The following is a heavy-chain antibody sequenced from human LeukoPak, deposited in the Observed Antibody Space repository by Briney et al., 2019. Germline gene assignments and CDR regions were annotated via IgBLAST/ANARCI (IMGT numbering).Heavy chain of an antibody. D-gene: IGHD1-14*01. CDR2: IHDSGST. J-gene: IGHJ4*02. CDR3: ATGLGVFDY. V-gene: IGHV4-39*01. CDR1: GGSISSSSYY. Sequence: SETLSLTCTVSGGSISSSSYYWGWIRQPPGKGLEWIGSIHDSGSTYYNPSLKSRVTISVDTSKNQFSLKLSSVTAADTAVYYCATGLGVFDYWGRGILVTVSS.